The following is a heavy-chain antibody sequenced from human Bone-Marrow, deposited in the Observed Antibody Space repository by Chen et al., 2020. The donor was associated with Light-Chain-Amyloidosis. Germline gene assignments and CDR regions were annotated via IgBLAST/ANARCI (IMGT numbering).Heavy chain of an antibody. V-gene: IGHV4-4*07. CDR1: GDSISNDF. D-gene: IGHD3-16*01. CDR3: ARGPGTWGRNWYFDL. Sequence: QVQVQESGPGLVKASETLSLTCTVSGDSISNDFWSWIRQPAGKGLEWVGRMIASGRTNSNPPLKDRVTLSIDTSRNEFSLKLKSVTAADTAVYFCARGPGTWGRNWYFDLWGRGTLVTVSS. CDR2: MIASGRT. J-gene: IGHJ2*01.